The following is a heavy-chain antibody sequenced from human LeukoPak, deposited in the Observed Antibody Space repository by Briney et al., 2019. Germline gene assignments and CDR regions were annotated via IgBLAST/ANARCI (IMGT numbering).Heavy chain of an antibody. D-gene: IGHD6-13*01. J-gene: IGHJ5*02. Sequence: AGGSLRLSCAASGFTVSSNEMSWVRQAPGKGLEWVSSISGGSTYYADSRKGRFTISRDNAKNSLYLQMNSLRAEDTAVYYCARGHSSSPNWFDPWGQGTLVTVSS. CDR3: ARGHSSSPNWFDP. CDR1: GFTVSSNE. CDR2: ISGGST. V-gene: IGHV3-38-3*01.